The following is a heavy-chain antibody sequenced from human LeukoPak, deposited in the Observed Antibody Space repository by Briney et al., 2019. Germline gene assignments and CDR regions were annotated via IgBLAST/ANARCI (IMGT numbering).Heavy chain of an antibody. J-gene: IGHJ5*02. Sequence: PGGSLRLSCAASGFTFSNYWMHWVRQAPGKGLMWVSRISGDGSTTIYADSVKGRFSISRDNAENTMHLQMNSLRVEDTAVYYCTRRVSATRWFDPWGQGTLVTVSS. D-gene: IGHD2-15*01. CDR2: ISGDGSTT. V-gene: IGHV3-74*01. CDR3: TRRVSATRWFDP. CDR1: GFTFSNYW.